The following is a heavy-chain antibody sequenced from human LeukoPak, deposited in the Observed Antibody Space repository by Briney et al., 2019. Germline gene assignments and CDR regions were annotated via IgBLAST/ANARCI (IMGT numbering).Heavy chain of an antibody. CDR2: ITPIFGTA. D-gene: IGHD3-22*01. Sequence: SVKVSCKASGGTFSRFTISWVRQAPGQGFEWVGGITPIFGTANFAQKFQGRVSITADESTSTAFMELSSLRSEDTAVYYCAREWGLESSGYYYAYWGQGTLVTVSS. J-gene: IGHJ4*02. V-gene: IGHV1-69*13. CDR3: AREWGLESSGYYYAY. CDR1: GGTFSRFT.